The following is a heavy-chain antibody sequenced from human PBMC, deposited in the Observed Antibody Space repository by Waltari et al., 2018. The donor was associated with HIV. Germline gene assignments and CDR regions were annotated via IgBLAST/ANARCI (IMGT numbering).Heavy chain of an antibody. D-gene: IGHD5-18*01. CDR1: GFTFSSYW. CDR3: ARDLGYSYGYVSDY. Sequence: EVQLVESGGGLVQPGGSLRLSCAASGFTFSSYWMSWVRQAPGKGLEWVANIKQDGSEKYYVDSVKGRFTISRDNAKNSLYLQMNSPRAEDTAVYYCARDLGYSYGYVSDYWGQGTLVTVSS. V-gene: IGHV3-7*01. CDR2: IKQDGSEK. J-gene: IGHJ4*02.